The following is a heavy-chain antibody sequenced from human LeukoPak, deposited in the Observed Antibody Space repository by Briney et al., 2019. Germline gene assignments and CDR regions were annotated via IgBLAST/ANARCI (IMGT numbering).Heavy chain of an antibody. J-gene: IGHJ4*02. CDR3: ARHEKIAAAGTIDY. V-gene: IGHV4-38-2*01. D-gene: IGHD6-13*01. CDR1: GYSISSGYY. CDR2: IYHSGST. Sequence: PSETLSLTCAVSGYSISSGYYRGWIRQPPGKGLEWIGSIYHSGSTYYNPSLKSRVTISVDTSKNQFSLKLSSVTAADTAVYYCARHEKIAAAGTIDYWGQGTLVTVSS.